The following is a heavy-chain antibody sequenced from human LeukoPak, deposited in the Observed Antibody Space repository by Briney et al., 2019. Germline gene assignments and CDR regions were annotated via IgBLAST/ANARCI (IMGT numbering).Heavy chain of an antibody. Sequence: HPGGSLRLSYVVSGFTFNRCWMNWVRQAPGKGLEWVAHINPDGRDTYYVDSVKGRFTISRDNAQNSMYLQMNSLRDEDTAVYYCTSWGDTTAEYFQRWGQGTLVTVSS. D-gene: IGHD2-21*02. J-gene: IGHJ1*01. CDR3: TSWGDTTAEYFQR. V-gene: IGHV3-7*01. CDR2: INPDGRDT. CDR1: GFTFNRCW.